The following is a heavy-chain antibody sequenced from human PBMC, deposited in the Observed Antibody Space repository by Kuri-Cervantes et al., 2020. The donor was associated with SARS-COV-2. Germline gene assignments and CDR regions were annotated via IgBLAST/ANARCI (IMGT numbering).Heavy chain of an antibody. CDR3: ARDLRKGQQIILGTFHYYGMDV. J-gene: IGHJ6*02. D-gene: IGHD6-13*01. V-gene: IGHV3-30-3*01. Sequence: GESLKISCAASGFTCSSYAIHWVRQTPGKGLEWVAVISYDGNNEYYADSVKGRFTISRDSSRNTLSLQMNSLRTEDTAVYYCARDLRKGQQIILGTFHYYGMDVWGQGTTVTVSS. CDR1: GFTCSSYA. CDR2: ISYDGNNE.